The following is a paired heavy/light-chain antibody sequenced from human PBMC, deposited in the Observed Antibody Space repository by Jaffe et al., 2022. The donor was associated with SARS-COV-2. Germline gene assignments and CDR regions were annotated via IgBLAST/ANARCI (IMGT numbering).Light chain of an antibody. Sequence: DIVMTQSPLSLPVTPGEPASISCRSSQSLLHSNGNNYLDWYLQKPGQSPQLLIYLSSNRASGVPDRFTGSGSGTDFTLIISRVEAEDVGVYYCMQALQTPWTFGQGTKVEIK. J-gene: IGKJ1*01. V-gene: IGKV2-28*01. CDR1: QSLLHSNGNNY. CDR2: LSS. CDR3: MQALQTPWT.
Heavy chain of an antibody. CDR3: AKGYYYGSGSYSRFDY. CDR1: GFTFSSYG. J-gene: IGHJ4*02. Sequence: EVQLVESGGGLVQPGGSLRLSCAASGFTFSSYGMTWVRQAPGKGLEWVSGISGTGATTYSADSVKGRFTISRDNSKNTLYLQMNSLRAEDTAVYYCAKGYYYGSGSYSRFDYWGQGTLVTVSS. D-gene: IGHD3-10*01. V-gene: IGHV3-23*04. CDR2: ISGTGATT.